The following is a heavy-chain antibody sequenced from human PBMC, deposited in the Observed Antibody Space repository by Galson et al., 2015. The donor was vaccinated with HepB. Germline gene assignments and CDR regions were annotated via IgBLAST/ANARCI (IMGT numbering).Heavy chain of an antibody. D-gene: IGHD3-22*01. V-gene: IGHV5-10-1*01. CDR1: GYSFTSYW. CDR2: IDPSDSYT. J-gene: IGHJ3*02. CDR3: ARIISGYYPRDAFDI. Sequence: QSGAEVKKPGESLRISCKGSGYSFTSYWIGWVRQMPGKGLEWMGRIDPSDSYTNYSPSFQGHVTISADKSISTAYLQWSSLKASDTAMYYCARIISGYYPRDAFDIWGQGTMVTVSS.